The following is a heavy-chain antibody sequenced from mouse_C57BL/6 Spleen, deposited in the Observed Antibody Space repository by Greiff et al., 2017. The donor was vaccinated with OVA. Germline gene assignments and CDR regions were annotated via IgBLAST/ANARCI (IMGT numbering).Heavy chain of an antibody. J-gene: IGHJ1*03. CDR1: GFTFTSYA. Sequence: EVQLLESGAGLVKPGASLKLSCAASGFTFTSYAMSWVRQTPEKRLEWVATISDGGSYTYYPDNVKGRFTISIDNSTNNLYLQLSHLTSEDTAMFYCGRRREHDWYFDVWGTGTTVTVSS. V-gene: IGHV5-4*01. CDR2: ISDGGSYT. CDR3: GRRREHDWYFDV.